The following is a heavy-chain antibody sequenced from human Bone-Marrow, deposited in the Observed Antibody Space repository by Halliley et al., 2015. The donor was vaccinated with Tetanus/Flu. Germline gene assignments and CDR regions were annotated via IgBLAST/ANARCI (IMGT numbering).Heavy chain of an antibody. V-gene: IGHV1-69*06. J-gene: IGHJ4*02. Sequence: QLVQSGAEVKKAGSTVKVSRKTSRATFSSNTFTWVRQAPGQGLEWMGAIIPTLRTTNYAQRSQGRVTITADRSSSTSYMGLSGLTPEDTAVYYCATLDLLGGDTDDWGPGTLVTVSS. CDR1: RATFSSNT. CDR2: IIPTLRTT. CDR3: ATLDLLGGDTDD. D-gene: IGHD1-26*01.